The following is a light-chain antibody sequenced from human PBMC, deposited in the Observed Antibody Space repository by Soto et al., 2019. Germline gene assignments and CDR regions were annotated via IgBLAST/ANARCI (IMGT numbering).Light chain of an antibody. J-gene: IGLJ2*01. CDR3: SSYTTTSTVV. V-gene: IGLV2-14*01. CDR2: EVS. Sequence: QSVLTQPASVSGSPGQSITVSCTGTSSDIGGHNYVSWYQQHPGKVPKLIIYEVSNRTSGVSNRFSGSKSGNTASLTVSGLQAEDEADYYCSSYTTTSTVVFGGGTKLTVL. CDR1: SSDIGGHNY.